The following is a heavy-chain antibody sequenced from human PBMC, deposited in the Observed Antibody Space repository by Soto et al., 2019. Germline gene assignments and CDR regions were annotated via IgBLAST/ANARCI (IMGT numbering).Heavy chain of an antibody. J-gene: IGHJ5*02. D-gene: IGHD1-26*01. V-gene: IGHV1-2*02. CDR3: ARDERIVGDTTDWFDT. CDR2: INPNSGGT. Sequence: ASVKVSCKASGYTFTGYYMHWVRQAPGQGLEWMGWINPNSGGTNYAQKFQGRVTMTRDTSISTAYMELSRLRSDDTAVYYCARDERIVGDTTDWFDTWGQGTLVTVSS. CDR1: GYTFTGYY.